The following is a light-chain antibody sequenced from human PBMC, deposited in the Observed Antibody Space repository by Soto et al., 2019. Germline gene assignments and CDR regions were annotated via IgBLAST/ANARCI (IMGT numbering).Light chain of an antibody. J-gene: IGKJ1*01. CDR3: QKYYSYPGT. V-gene: IGKV1-8*01. CDR2: AAS. CDR1: QGISSY. Sequence: AIRMTQSPSSLSASTGDRVTITCRASQGISSYLAWYQQKPGKAPKLLIYAASTLQSGVPSRFSGSGSGTDFTLTISCLQSEDFATYYCQKYYSYPGTFGQGTKVDI.